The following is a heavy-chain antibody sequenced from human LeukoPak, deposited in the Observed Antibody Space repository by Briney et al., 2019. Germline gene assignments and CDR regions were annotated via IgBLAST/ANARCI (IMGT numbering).Heavy chain of an antibody. CDR1: GGSFSGYY. D-gene: IGHD3-10*01. Sequence: SETLSLTCAVYGGSFSGYYWSWICQPPGKGLEWIGEINHSGSTNYNPSLKSRVTISVDTSKNQFSLKLSSVTAADTAVYYCARDIRGFDYWGQGTLVTVSS. V-gene: IGHV4-34*01. CDR2: INHSGST. J-gene: IGHJ4*02. CDR3: ARDIRGFDY.